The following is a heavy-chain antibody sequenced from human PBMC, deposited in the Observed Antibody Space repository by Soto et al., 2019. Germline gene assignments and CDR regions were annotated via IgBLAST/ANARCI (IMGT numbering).Heavy chain of an antibody. CDR1: GFTFSSYE. J-gene: IGHJ4*02. D-gene: IGHD2-2*01. CDR2: ITGSGHST. Sequence: EVQLVESGGGLVQPGGSLRLSCAASGFTFSSYEMNWVRQAPGKGLEWVSAITGSGHSTYYADSVKGRFTISRDNSKSTLYLQMNSLRADATALYYCAKDGSTTWNFYFHSWGQGILVTVSS. CDR3: AKDGSTTWNFYFHS. V-gene: IGHV3-23*04.